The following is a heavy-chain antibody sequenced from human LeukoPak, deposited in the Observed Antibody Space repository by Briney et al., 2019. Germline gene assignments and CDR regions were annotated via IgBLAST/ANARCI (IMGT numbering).Heavy chain of an antibody. Sequence: PGRSLRLSCAASGFTFSSYAMPWVRQAPGKGLEWVAVISYDGSNKYYADSVKGRFTISRDNSKNTLYLQMNSLRAEDTAVYYCARVGENILTGYYGDAFDIWGQGTMVTVSS. D-gene: IGHD3-9*01. CDR3: ARVGENILTGYYGDAFDI. CDR2: ISYDGSNK. J-gene: IGHJ3*02. V-gene: IGHV3-30-3*01. CDR1: GFTFSSYA.